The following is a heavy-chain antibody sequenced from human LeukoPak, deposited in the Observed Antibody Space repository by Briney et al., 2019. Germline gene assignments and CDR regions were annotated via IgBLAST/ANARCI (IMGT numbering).Heavy chain of an antibody. Sequence: GGSLRLSCAASGFTFSTYWMHWVRQAPGKGLVWVSRVNSDGSSTDYADSVKGRFAISRDNAKNTLYLQMSSLRAEDTAVYYCARPSGSTSSNRFDPWGQGTLVTVSS. J-gene: IGHJ5*02. D-gene: IGHD2-2*01. CDR1: GFTFSTYW. CDR2: VNSDGSST. CDR3: ARPSGSTSSNRFDP. V-gene: IGHV3-74*01.